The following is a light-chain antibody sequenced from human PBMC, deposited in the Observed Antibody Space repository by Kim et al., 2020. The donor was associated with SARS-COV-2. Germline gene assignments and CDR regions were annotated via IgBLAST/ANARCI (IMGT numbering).Light chain of an antibody. CDR3: QAWDSSTVV. CDR1: KLGNKY. V-gene: IGLV3-1*01. CDR2: QDS. Sequence: VSPEQTASITCAGDKLGNKYACWYQQKPGQSPVLVIYQDSKRPSGIPERFSGPNSGNTATLTISGTQAMDEADYYCQAWDSSTVVFGGGTQLTVL. J-gene: IGLJ2*01.